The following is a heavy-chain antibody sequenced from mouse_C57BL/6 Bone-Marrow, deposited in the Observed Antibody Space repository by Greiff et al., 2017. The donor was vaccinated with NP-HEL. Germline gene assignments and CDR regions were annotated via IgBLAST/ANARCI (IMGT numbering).Heavy chain of an antibody. CDR3: ARQDYAMDY. Sequence: EVQLVESGGGLVQPGGSLKLSCAASGFTFSDYGMAWVRQAPRKGPEWVAFISNLAYSIYYADTVTGRFTISRENAKNTLYLEMSSLRSEDTAMYYCARQDYAMDYWGQGTSVTVSS. CDR2: ISNLAYSI. J-gene: IGHJ4*01. V-gene: IGHV5-15*01. CDR1: GFTFSDYG.